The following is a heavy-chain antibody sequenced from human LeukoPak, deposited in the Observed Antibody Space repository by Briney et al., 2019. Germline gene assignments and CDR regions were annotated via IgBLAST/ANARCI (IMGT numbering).Heavy chain of an antibody. D-gene: IGHD6-6*01. CDR1: EFTFSSYA. J-gene: IGHJ4*02. Sequence: GGSLRLSCAASEFTFSSYAMSWVRQAPGKGLEWVSAISGSGGSTYYPDSVKGRFTISRDNSKNTLYLQMNSLIAEDTAVYYCAKGGSPYSSSSGWGPGTLVTVSS. V-gene: IGHV3-23*01. CDR3: AKGGSPYSSSSG. CDR2: ISGSGGST.